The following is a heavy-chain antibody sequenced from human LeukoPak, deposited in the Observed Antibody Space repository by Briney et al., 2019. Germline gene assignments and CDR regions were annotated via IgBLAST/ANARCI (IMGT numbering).Heavy chain of an antibody. CDR1: GFIVSNNY. V-gene: IGHV3-66*01. CDR2: IYRGGST. CDR3: AKGGDSYGYLDY. Sequence: GGSLRLSCAPSGFIVSNNYMSWVRQAPGKGLEWVSVIYRGGSTYYADSVKGRFTISRDNSKNTLYLQMNSLRAEDTAVYYCAKGGDSYGYLDYWGQGTLVTVSS. D-gene: IGHD5-18*01. J-gene: IGHJ4*02.